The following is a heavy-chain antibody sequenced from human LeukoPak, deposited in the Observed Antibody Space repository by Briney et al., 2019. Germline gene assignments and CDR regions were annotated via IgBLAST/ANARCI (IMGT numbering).Heavy chain of an antibody. V-gene: IGHV4-59*01. CDR2: IYYSGDT. J-gene: IGHJ4*02. D-gene: IGHD6-13*01. Sequence: SETLSLTCTVSGGSISSYCWSWIRQPPGKGLEWIGYIYYSGDTNYNPSLKSRVTISVDMSKNQFSLKLSSVTAADTAVYYCARSRGYFDYWGQGTLVTVSS. CDR1: GGSISSYC. CDR3: ARSRGYFDY.